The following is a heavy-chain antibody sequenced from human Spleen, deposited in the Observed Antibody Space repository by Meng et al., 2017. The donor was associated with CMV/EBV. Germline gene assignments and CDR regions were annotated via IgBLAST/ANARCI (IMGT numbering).Heavy chain of an antibody. CDR3: ARLHWFVYYFDY. CDR2: VYDTGST. V-gene: IGHV4-59*01. CDR1: SDSMSEYH. J-gene: IGHJ4*02. Sequence: SETLSLTCSVSSDSMSEYHWSWIRQAPGGGLEWIGHVYDTGSTHYNPSLTGRVTISVDPSERQVSLRLNSVTPADTAVYYCARLHWFVYYFDYWGQGTLVTVS. D-gene: IGHD3-10*01.